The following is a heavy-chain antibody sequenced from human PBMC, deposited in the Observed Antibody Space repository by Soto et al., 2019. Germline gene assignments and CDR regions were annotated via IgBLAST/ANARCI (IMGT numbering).Heavy chain of an antibody. CDR1: GYTFTDYY. Sequence: QVHLVQSGAEVKKPGASVKVSCKASGYTFTDYYLHWVRQSPGQGLEWMGWINPNNGGTNYAQKFQGRVTMTSDTSVSTAYMELSRLRSDDTAMYYCARGDFYGSGTNYRDYWGQGTLVTVSS. J-gene: IGHJ4*02. CDR2: INPNNGGT. CDR3: ARGDFYGSGTNYRDY. D-gene: IGHD3-10*01. V-gene: IGHV1-2*02.